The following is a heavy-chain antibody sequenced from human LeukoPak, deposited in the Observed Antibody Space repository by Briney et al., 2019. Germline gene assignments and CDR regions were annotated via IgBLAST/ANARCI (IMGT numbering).Heavy chain of an antibody. CDR1: GGSISSYY. Sequence: SETLSLTCTVSGGSISSYYWSWIRQPPGKGLEWIGYIYYSGSTNYNPSLKSRVTISVDTSKNQFSLKLSSVTAADTAVYYCASLTSGYRAKYYFDYWGQGTLVTVPS. J-gene: IGHJ4*02. D-gene: IGHD3-22*01. V-gene: IGHV4-59*08. CDR3: ASLTSGYRAKYYFDY. CDR2: IYYSGST.